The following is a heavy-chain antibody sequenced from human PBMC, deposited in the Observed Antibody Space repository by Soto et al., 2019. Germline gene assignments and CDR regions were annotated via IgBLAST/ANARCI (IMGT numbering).Heavy chain of an antibody. CDR1: GCYLRNFC. CDR3: ARENYYGSGTYFRLDV. D-gene: IGHD3-10*01. V-gene: IGHV4-59*01. J-gene: IGHJ6*02. Sequence: SETPSLTCTIAGCYLRNFCWSWIRPTPGKGLEWIGYLYDSGRTHYNPSLKSRVTISVDTSKNQFSLKLTSVTAADTAVYYCARENYYGSGTYFRLDVWGQGTRVTVSS. CDR2: LYDSGRT.